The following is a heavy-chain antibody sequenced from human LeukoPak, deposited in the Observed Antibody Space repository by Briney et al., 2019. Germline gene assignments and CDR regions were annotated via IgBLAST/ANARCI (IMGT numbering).Heavy chain of an antibody. J-gene: IGHJ5*02. V-gene: IGHV3-7*03. D-gene: IGHD1-26*01. CDR2: IKKDGSQK. CDR1: GFTFSDKW. Sequence: PGGSLRLSCVGSGFTFSDKWMSWVRQAPGKGPEWVASIKKDGSQKYYVDSVKGRFTISRDNAQNSLYLQVSSLRVEDTAIYSCARVGWELLNLHFDPWGQGTLVTVSS. CDR3: ARVGWELLNLHFDP.